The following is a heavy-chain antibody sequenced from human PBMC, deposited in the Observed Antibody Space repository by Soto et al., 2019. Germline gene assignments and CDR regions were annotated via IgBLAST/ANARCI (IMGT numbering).Heavy chain of an antibody. CDR2: INAYNGNT. Sequence: QVQLVQSGAEVKKPGASVKVSCKASGYTFTSYGISWVRQAPGQGLEWMGWINAYNGNTNYAQKLQGRVTMTTDTSTRAAYRELRSLRSDYKAVYYCARDVGYGLIDYWGQGTLVTVSS. CDR1: GYTFTSYG. J-gene: IGHJ4*02. CDR3: ARDVGYGLIDY. V-gene: IGHV1-18*01. D-gene: IGHD5-18*01.